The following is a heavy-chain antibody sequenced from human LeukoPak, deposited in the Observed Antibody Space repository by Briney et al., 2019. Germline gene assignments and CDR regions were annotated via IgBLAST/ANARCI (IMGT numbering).Heavy chain of an antibody. Sequence: SETLSLTCTVSGGSISSSSYYWGWIRQPPGKGLEWIGSIYYSGSTYYNPSLKSRVTISVDTSKNQFSLKLSSVTAADTAMYYCARDPMIVVVTEDAYYVDVWGKGTTVTVSS. V-gene: IGHV4-39*07. CDR2: IYYSGST. CDR3: ARDPMIVVVTEDAYYVDV. J-gene: IGHJ6*03. D-gene: IGHD3-22*01. CDR1: GGSISSSSYY.